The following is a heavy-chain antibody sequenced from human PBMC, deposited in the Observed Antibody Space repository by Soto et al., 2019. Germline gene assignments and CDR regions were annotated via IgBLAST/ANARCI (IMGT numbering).Heavy chain of an antibody. CDR2: AHHSGRT. Sequence: QVQLQESGPGLLKPSGTLSLTCTASGDSMSSSNWWNWVRQPPGKGLEWIGEAHHSGRTNYNPSLKSRVTISVDRSQNRFSLKLSSVTAADTAVYYCARSEATALDYWGQGTLVTVSS. CDR1: GDSMSSSNW. J-gene: IGHJ4*02. CDR3: ARSEATALDY. V-gene: IGHV4-4*02.